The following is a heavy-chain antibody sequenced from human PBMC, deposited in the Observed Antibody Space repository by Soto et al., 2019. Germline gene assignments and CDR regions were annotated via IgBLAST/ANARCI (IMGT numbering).Heavy chain of an antibody. CDR1: GGSVSSGRFY. D-gene: IGHD2-15*01. J-gene: IGHJ4*01. CDR2: IYYSGNA. V-gene: IGHV4-61*01. Sequence: SETLSLTCTVSGGSVSSGRFYWSWIRQPPGKGLEWIGYIYYSGNAKYNPSLKSRVTISVDTSKNQFSLSLDSVTAADTAVYFCARAHAPTLPFDYWGQGTLVTVSS. CDR3: ARAHAPTLPFDY.